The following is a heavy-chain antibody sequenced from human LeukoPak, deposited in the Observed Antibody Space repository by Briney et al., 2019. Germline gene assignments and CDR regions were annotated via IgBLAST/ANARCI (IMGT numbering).Heavy chain of an antibody. D-gene: IGHD4-17*01. V-gene: IGHV5-51*01. J-gene: IGHJ2*01. CDR2: IYPGDSNT. CDR1: GYSFTSYW. CDR3: ARQTTLSRGWYFDL. Sequence: LGESLKISCKGSGYSFTSYWIAWVRQMPGKGLELMGIIYPGDSNTKYSPSFQGQVTISADKSFTTAHLQWASLKAADSAMYYCARQTTLSRGWYFDLWGLGTLVTVSS.